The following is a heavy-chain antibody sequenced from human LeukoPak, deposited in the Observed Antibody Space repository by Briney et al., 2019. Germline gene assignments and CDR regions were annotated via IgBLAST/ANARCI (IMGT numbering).Heavy chain of an antibody. CDR2: ISYDGSNK. Sequence: PGRSLRLSCAASGFTFSSYGMHWVRQAPGKGLEWVAVISYDGSNKYYADSVKGRFTISRDNSKNTLYLQMNSLRAEDTAVYYCAKDYGSMGTATVDYWGQGTLVTVSS. J-gene: IGHJ4*02. D-gene: IGHD2-15*01. CDR1: GFTFSSYG. CDR3: AKDYGSMGTATVDY. V-gene: IGHV3-30*18.